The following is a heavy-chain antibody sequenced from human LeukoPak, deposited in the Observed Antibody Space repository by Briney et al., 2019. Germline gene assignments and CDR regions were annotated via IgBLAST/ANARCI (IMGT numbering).Heavy chain of an antibody. J-gene: IGHJ4*02. V-gene: IGHV3-23*01. CDR1: GFTFSSYA. Sequence: GGSLRLSCAASGFTFSSYAMSWVRQAPGKGLEWVSAISGSGGSTYYADSVNGRFTISRDNSKNTLYLQMNSLRAEDTAVYYCAKGGAYYYDSSGYYHDYWGQGTLVTVSS. D-gene: IGHD3-22*01. CDR2: ISGSGGST. CDR3: AKGGAYYYDSSGYYHDY.